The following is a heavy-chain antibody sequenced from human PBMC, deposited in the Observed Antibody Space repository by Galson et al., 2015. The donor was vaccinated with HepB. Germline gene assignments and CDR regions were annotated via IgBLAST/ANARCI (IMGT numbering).Heavy chain of an antibody. V-gene: IGHV1-3*01. CDR2: INAGNGNT. D-gene: IGHD5-12*01. CDR1: GYTFTSYA. J-gene: IGHJ4*02. Sequence: SVKVSCKASGYTFTSYAMHWVRQAPRQRLEWMGWINAGNGNTKYSQKFQGRVTITRDTSASTAYMELSSLRSEDTAVYYCATGGVARGPYFDYWGQGTLVTVSS. CDR3: ATGGVARGPYFDY.